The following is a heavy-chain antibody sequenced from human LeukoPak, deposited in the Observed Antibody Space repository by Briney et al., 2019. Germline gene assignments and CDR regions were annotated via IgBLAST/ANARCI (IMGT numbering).Heavy chain of an antibody. J-gene: IGHJ4*02. D-gene: IGHD3-16*02. Sequence: ETLSLTCTVSGGSISSYYWSWVRQAPGKGLEWVSAISGSGGSTYYADSVKGRFTISRDNSKNTLYLQMNSLRAEDTAVYYCAKDLPERMMGDYVWGSYRYTGGPFDYWGQGTLVTVSS. CDR2: ISGSGGST. CDR3: AKDLPERMMGDYVWGSYRYTGGPFDY. CDR1: GGSISSYY. V-gene: IGHV3-23*01.